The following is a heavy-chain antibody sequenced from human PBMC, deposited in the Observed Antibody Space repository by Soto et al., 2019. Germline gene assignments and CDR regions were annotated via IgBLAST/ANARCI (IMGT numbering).Heavy chain of an antibody. Sequence: SETLSLTCAVYGGSFSGYYWSWIRQPPGKGLEWIGEINHSGSTNYNPSLKSRVTISVDTSKNQFALKLSSVTAADTAVYYCARNGSYYDFWSGYYFGGGMDVWGQGTTVTVSS. J-gene: IGHJ6*02. D-gene: IGHD3-3*01. CDR3: ARNGSYYDFWSGYYFGGGMDV. CDR2: INHSGST. CDR1: GGSFSGYY. V-gene: IGHV4-34*01.